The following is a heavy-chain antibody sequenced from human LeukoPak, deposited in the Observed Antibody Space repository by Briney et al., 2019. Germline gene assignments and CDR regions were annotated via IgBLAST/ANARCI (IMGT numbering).Heavy chain of an antibody. V-gene: IGHV3-21*01. J-gene: IGHJ4*02. D-gene: IGHD4-11*01. CDR2: ISTGSTYV. CDR3: AVPLRSEVTKFEFDS. CDR1: GFTFNTYS. Sequence: PGGSLRLSCAASGFTFNTYSMNWVRQAPGKGLEWVSSISTGSTYVHYAASVKGRFTISRDNAKNSLYLQMNSLRADDTAVYYCAVPLRSEVTKFEFDSRGQGTLVTVSS.